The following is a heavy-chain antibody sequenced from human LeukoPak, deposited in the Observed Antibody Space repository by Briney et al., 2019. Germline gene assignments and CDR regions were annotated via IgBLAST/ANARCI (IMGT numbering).Heavy chain of an antibody. D-gene: IGHD3-22*01. J-gene: IGHJ4*02. CDR2: ISSSGSTI. CDR1: GFTFRSYE. V-gene: IGHV3-48*03. CDR3: AREGSTSGFFY. Sequence: PGGSLRLSCAVSGFTFRSYEMNWVRQAPGKGLEWVSYISSSGSTIDYADSVKGRFTLSRDNAKNSLYLQMNSLGAEDTAIYYCAREGSTSGFFYWGQGTLVTVSS.